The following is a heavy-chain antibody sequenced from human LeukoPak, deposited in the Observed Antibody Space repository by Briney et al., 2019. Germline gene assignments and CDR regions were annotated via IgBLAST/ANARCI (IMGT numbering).Heavy chain of an antibody. Sequence: SETLSLTCTVSGGSISSYYWSWIRQPPVKGLEWIGYIYYSGSTNYNPSLKSRVTISVDTSKNQFSLKLSSVTAADTAVYYCASGVVTKTSSPLDYWGQGTLVTVSS. J-gene: IGHJ4*02. D-gene: IGHD3-3*01. CDR1: GGSISSYY. CDR2: IYYSGST. V-gene: IGHV4-59*08. CDR3: ASGVVTKTSSPLDY.